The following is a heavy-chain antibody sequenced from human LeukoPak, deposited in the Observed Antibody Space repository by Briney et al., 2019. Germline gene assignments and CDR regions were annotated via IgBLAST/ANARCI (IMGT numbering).Heavy chain of an antibody. Sequence: ASVKVSCKASGYTFTSYDINRVRQATGQGLEWMGWMNPNSGNTGYAQKFQGRVTMTRNTSISTAYMELSSLRSEDTAVYYCASDLGYCSGGSCFNWFDPWGQGTLVTVSS. CDR2: MNPNSGNT. V-gene: IGHV1-8*01. D-gene: IGHD2-15*01. CDR1: GYTFTSYD. CDR3: ASDLGYCSGGSCFNWFDP. J-gene: IGHJ5*02.